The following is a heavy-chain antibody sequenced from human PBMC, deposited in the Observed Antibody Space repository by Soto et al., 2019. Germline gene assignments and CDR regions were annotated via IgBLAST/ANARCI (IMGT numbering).Heavy chain of an antibody. CDR1: GFTFSDHY. D-gene: IGHD6-19*01. V-gene: IGHV3-72*01. Sequence: EVQLVESGGGLVQPEGSLRLSCAASGFTFSDHYMDWVRQAPGKGLEWVGRIKNKANSYTTEYAAPVKGRFTISRDDSKNSGLLAMQRLTTDDTSVAYWTRVTLSRSPPSDYWGQGILFTVSS. J-gene: IGHJ4*02. CDR2: IKNKANSYTT. CDR3: TRVTLSRSPPSDY.